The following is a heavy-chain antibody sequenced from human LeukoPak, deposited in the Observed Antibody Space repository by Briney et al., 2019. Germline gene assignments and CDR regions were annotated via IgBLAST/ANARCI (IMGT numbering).Heavy chain of an antibody. J-gene: IGHJ3*02. CDR2: INPNSGGT. CDR1: GYTFTGYF. V-gene: IGHV1-2*02. D-gene: IGHD2-2*01. Sequence: GASVKVSCKASGYTFTGYFMHWVRQAPGQGLEWMGWINPNSGGTNYAQRFQGRVTMTSDTSISTAYMELSRLRSDDTAVYYCARDLAIVVVPAAIREDAFDIWGQGTMVTVSS. CDR3: ARDLAIVVVPAAIREDAFDI.